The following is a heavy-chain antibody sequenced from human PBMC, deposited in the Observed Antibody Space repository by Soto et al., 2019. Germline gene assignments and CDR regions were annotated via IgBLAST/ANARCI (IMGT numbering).Heavy chain of an antibody. V-gene: IGHV1-69*06. CDR3: ASKAACGGDCYAFDS. Sequence: QVYLVQSGAEVKKPGSSVKISCKASGGIFSSNTINWVRQAAGQGLEWMGGIIPLFGTANYAEKFQGRVTITADKSTKTEYIELTRLRSEDTAVYYCASKAACGGDCYAFDSWGQGTLVTGSS. J-gene: IGHJ4*02. D-gene: IGHD2-21*02. CDR2: IIPLFGTA. CDR1: GGIFSSNT.